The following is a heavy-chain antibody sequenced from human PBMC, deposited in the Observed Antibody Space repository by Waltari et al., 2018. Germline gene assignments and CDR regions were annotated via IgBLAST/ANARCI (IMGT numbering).Heavy chain of an antibody. D-gene: IGHD3-10*01. CDR3: ARAGGGDPKGWFDP. V-gene: IGHV4-38-2*01. CDR1: GYSISSGYH. Sequence: QVQLQESGPGLVKPSETLSLPCAVSGYSISSGYHGGWIRPPPGKGLEWIGSIYHSGSTYYNPSLKSRVTISVDTSKNQFSLKLSSVTAADTAVYYCARAGGGDPKGWFDPWGQGTLVTVSS. J-gene: IGHJ5*02. CDR2: IYHSGST.